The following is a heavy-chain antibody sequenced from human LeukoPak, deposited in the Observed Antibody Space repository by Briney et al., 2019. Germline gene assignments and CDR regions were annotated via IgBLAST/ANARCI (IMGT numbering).Heavy chain of an antibody. Sequence: IPSETLSLTCTVSGGSVSSESYYWSWIRQPPGKGLEWIGYIYYSGSTKYNPSLKSRVTMSVDTSRHQFSLKLSSVTAADTAVYYCARVGYSSGWYVFDYWGQGTLVTVSS. CDR3: ARVGYSSGWYVFDY. J-gene: IGHJ4*02. D-gene: IGHD6-19*01. CDR1: GGSVSSESYY. V-gene: IGHV4-61*01. CDR2: IYYSGST.